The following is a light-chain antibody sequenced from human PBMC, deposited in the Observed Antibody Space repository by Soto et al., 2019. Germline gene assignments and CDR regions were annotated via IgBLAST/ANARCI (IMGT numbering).Light chain of an antibody. CDR3: VLYMGTGISV. Sequence: QDVVTQEPSFSVSPGRTVTLTCGLSSGSVSTSYYPSWYQLTPGQAPRTLIYSTNTRSSGVPNRFSGSILENKAALTITGAQADDESYYYCVLYMGTGISVFGGGTKVTVL. CDR1: SGSVSTSYY. V-gene: IGLV8-61*01. J-gene: IGLJ3*02. CDR2: STN.